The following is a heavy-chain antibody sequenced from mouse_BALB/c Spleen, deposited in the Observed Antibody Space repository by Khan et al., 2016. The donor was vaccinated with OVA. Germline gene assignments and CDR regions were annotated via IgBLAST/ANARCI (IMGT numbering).Heavy chain of an antibody. V-gene: IGHV1-77*01. CDR1: GYTFTDFY. CDR2: ISPGRGDT. J-gene: IGHJ3*01. Sequence: QVQLKQSGTELARPGASVNLSCKASGYTFTDFYINWVKQRSGQGLEWIGEISPGRGDTYYNEKFKGKATLTADKSSSTAYMQLSSLTSEASAVYFCARRNYFGYTFAYWGQGTLVTVSA. D-gene: IGHD1-2*01. CDR3: ARRNYFGYTFAY.